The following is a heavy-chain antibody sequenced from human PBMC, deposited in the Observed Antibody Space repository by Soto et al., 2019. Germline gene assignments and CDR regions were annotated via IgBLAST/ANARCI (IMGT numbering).Heavy chain of an antibody. Sequence: GGSLRHSCVVSAVNIPDRAMHWVRQAPGKGLEWVSGIYWNSARIDYADSVKGRFTISRDNAKNSLYLQMNSLKTEVTAFYYCIREMDEGGLDNWGQGTLVTVSS. D-gene: IGHD3-16*01. J-gene: IGHJ4*02. CDR2: IYWNSARI. CDR1: AVNIPDRA. CDR3: IREMDEGGLDN. V-gene: IGHV3-9*01.